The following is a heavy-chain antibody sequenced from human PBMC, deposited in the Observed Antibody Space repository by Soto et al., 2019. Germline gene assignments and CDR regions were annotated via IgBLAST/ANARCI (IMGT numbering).Heavy chain of an antibody. CDR2: ISYDGSNK. Sequence: GGSLRLSCAASGFTFSSYAMHWVRQAPGKGLERVAVISYDGSNKYYADSVKGRFTISRDNSKNTLYLQMNSLRAEDTAVYYCARVDSSSWYDYYYYGMDVWGQGTTVTVSS. CDR1: GFTFSSYA. J-gene: IGHJ6*02. CDR3: ARVDSSSWYDYYYYGMDV. D-gene: IGHD6-13*01. V-gene: IGHV3-30-3*01.